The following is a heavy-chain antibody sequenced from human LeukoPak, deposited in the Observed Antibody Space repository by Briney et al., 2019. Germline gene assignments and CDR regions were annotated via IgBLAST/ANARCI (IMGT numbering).Heavy chain of an antibody. Sequence: SVKVSCKASGGTFSSYAISRVRQAPGQGLEWMGGIIPIFGTANYAQKFQGRVTITADKSTSTDYMELSSLRSEDTAVYYCAREGNGDYAGEAYYFDYWGQGTLVTVSS. CDR2: IIPIFGTA. J-gene: IGHJ4*02. CDR1: GGTFSSYA. D-gene: IGHD4-17*01. CDR3: AREGNGDYAGEAYYFDY. V-gene: IGHV1-69*06.